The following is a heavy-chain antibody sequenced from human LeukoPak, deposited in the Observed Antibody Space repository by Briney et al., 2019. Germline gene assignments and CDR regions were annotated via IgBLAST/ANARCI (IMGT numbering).Heavy chain of an antibody. D-gene: IGHD1-26*01. CDR3: ARDVLVGDRTFEYFQH. V-gene: IGHV1-3*01. CDR2: INAGNGNT. Sequence: ASVNVSCKASGYTFTSYAMHWVRQAPGQRLEWMGWINAGNGNTKYSQKFQGRVTITRDTSASTAYMELSSLRSGDTAVYYCARDVLVGDRTFEYFQHWGQGTLVTVSS. CDR1: GYTFTSYA. J-gene: IGHJ1*01.